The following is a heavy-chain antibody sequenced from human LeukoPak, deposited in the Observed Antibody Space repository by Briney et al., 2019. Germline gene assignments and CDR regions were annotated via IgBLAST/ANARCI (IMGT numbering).Heavy chain of an antibody. V-gene: IGHV3-23*01. Sequence: GGSLRLSCAASGFTFSSYAMSWVRQAPGKGLEWVSAISGSGGSTYYADPVKGRFTIPRDNSKNTLYLQMNGLRAEDTAVYYCAKDLRYCSSTSCYTDYFDYWGQGTLVTVSS. CDR2: ISGSGGST. D-gene: IGHD2-2*01. CDR1: GFTFSSYA. J-gene: IGHJ4*02. CDR3: AKDLRYCSSTSCYTDYFDY.